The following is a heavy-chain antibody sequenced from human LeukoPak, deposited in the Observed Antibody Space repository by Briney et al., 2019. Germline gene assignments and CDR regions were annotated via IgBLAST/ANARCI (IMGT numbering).Heavy chain of an antibody. CDR3: ARLKGTTSVFDY. J-gene: IGHJ4*02. D-gene: IGHD4-17*01. CDR2: INPEGYDK. Sequence: GGSLRLSCVASGFTFSSPWMTWVRQPPGKGLEWVGNINPEGYDKFYVDSVKGRFTMSRDNAKNSLYLQMDSLRAEDTAVYYCARLKGTTSVFDYWGQGALVTVSS. CDR1: GFTFSSPW. V-gene: IGHV3-7*03.